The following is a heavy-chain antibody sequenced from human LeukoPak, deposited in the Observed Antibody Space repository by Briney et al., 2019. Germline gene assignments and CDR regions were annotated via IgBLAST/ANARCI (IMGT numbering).Heavy chain of an antibody. CDR2: ISGSGGST. D-gene: IGHD3-3*01. J-gene: IGHJ4*02. V-gene: IGHV3-23*01. CDR3: AKGAYYDFWSGHQHTRVFDY. CDR1: GFTFSSYA. Sequence: PGGSLRLSCAASGFTFSSYAMSWVRQAPGKGLEWVSAISGSGGSTYYADSVKGRFTISRDNSKNTLYLQMNSLRAEDTAVYYCAKGAYYDFWSGHQHTRVFDYWGQGTLVTVSS.